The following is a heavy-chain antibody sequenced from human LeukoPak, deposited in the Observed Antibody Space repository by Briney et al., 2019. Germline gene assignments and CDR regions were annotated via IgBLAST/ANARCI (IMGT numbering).Heavy chain of an antibody. J-gene: IGHJ5*02. V-gene: IGHV3-74*01. Sequence: GGSLRLSCSASGFTFSSYWMHWVRQAPGKGLVWVSRINSDGSTTNYADSVKGRFTISRDNAKNTLYLQMNSLRAEDTAVYYCTSGQAGKNWFDPWGQGTLVTASS. CDR2: INSDGSTT. D-gene: IGHD3-10*01. CDR1: GFTFSSYW. CDR3: TSGQAGKNWFDP.